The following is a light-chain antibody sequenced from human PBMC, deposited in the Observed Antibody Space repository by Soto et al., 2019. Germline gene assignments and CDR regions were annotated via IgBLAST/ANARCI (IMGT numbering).Light chain of an antibody. CDR2: DVS. CDR1: SADVGGYNF. V-gene: IGLV2-11*01. Sequence: QSALTQPRSVSGSPGESVTISCTGTSADVGGYNFVSWYQQHPGKAPKLMIYDVSNRPSGVPDRFSGSKSDNTASLTISGLQAEDEAVNYCSSFAGSHVAFGGGTQLTVL. CDR3: SSFAGSHVA. J-gene: IGLJ2*01.